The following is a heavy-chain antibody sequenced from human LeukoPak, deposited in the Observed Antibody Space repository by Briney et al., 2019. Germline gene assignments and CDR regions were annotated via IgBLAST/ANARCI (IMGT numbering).Heavy chain of an antibody. V-gene: IGHV1-2*02. D-gene: IGHD3-10*01. CDR1: GYTFTDYY. Sequence: ASVKVSCKASGYTFTDYYLHWVRQAPGHGLEWMGWINPNSGGTNYAQKFQGRVTMTRDTSITTAYMELNRLRSDDTAVYYCARVEWFGELSPFDIWGQGTMVTVSS. CDR2: INPNSGGT. CDR3: ARVEWFGELSPFDI. J-gene: IGHJ3*02.